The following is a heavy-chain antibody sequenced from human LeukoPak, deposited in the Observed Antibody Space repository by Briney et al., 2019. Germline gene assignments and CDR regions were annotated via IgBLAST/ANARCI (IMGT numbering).Heavy chain of an antibody. Sequence: GGSLRLSCAASGFTFSSYGMHWVRQAPGKGLEWVAVISYDGSNKYYADSVKGRFTMSRDNSKNTMYLQMKSLSIEDTAVYYCARLNFAIDYWGQGTLVTVSS. CDR1: GFTFSSYG. J-gene: IGHJ4*02. CDR3: ARLNFAIDY. V-gene: IGHV3-30*03. CDR2: ISYDGSNK.